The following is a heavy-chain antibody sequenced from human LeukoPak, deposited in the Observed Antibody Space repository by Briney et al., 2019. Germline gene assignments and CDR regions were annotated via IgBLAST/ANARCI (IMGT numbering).Heavy chain of an antibody. V-gene: IGHV3-11*01. CDR1: GFTFSDYY. CDR3: ARGPYCSSTSCYTAYYYYGMDV. CDR2: ISSSGSTI. Sequence: NPGGSLRLSCAASGFTFSDYYMSWIRQAPGKGLELVSYISSSGSTIYYADSVKGRFTISRDNAKNSLYLQMNSLRAEDTAVYYCARGPYCSSTSCYTAYYYYGMDVWGQGTTVTVSS. J-gene: IGHJ6*02. D-gene: IGHD2-2*02.